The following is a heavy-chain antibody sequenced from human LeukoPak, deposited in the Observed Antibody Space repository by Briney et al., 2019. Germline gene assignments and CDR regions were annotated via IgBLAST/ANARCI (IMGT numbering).Heavy chain of an antibody. J-gene: IGHJ4*02. Sequence: GGSLRLSCAASGFTFSSYAMSWVRQAPGKGLEWVSAISGSGGSTYYADSVKGRFTISRDNSKNTLYLQMGSLRAEDMAVYYCARVEYSSGWPTNDYWGQGTLVTVSS. CDR2: ISGSGGST. V-gene: IGHV3-23*01. CDR1: GFTFSSYA. D-gene: IGHD6-19*01. CDR3: ARVEYSSGWPTNDY.